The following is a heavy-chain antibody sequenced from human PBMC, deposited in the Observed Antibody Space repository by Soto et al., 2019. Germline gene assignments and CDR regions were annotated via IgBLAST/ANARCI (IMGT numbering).Heavy chain of an antibody. Sequence: DVQLVESGGGLIQPGASLRLSCAAFGFTISGQKYVAWVRQAPGKGLGWVSALYDLDGSFYAASVKGRFTTSSDSSKTTVYLQMNDLRPDDTAVYYCATWHEREHAYDVWGQGTTVTVSS. J-gene: IGHJ3*01. D-gene: IGHD1-1*01. CDR3: ATWHEREHAYDV. CDR1: GFTISGQKY. CDR2: LYDLDGS. V-gene: IGHV3-53*01.